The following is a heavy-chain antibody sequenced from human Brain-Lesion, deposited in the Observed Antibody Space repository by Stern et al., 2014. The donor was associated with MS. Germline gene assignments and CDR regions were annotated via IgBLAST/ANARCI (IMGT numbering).Heavy chain of an antibody. CDR3: ATLSPGAGGNYYRHFDY. D-gene: IGHD1-26*01. J-gene: IGHJ4*02. V-gene: IGHV1-24*01. CDR2: FDPEDGET. CDR1: GYTLTELS. Sequence: VQLVESEAEVKKPGASVKVSCKVSGYTLTELSMHWVRQAPRKGLEWMGGFDPEDGETIYAQKFQGRVPMTEDTSTDTAYMELSSLRSEDTAVYYCATLSPGAGGNYYRHFDYWGQGTLVIVSS.